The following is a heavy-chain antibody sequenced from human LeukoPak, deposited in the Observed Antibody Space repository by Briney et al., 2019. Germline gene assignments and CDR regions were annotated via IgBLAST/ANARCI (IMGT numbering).Heavy chain of an antibody. Sequence: LGESLKISCKGSGYSFTSDWIGWVRQMPGKGLEWMGIIYPGDSDTRYSPSFQGQVTISADKSISTAYLQWSSLKASDTAMYYCARRFCGGSCYSGWFDPWGQGTLVTVSS. J-gene: IGHJ5*02. CDR3: ARRFCGGSCYSGWFDP. D-gene: IGHD2-15*01. V-gene: IGHV5-51*01. CDR2: IYPGDSDT. CDR1: GYSFTSDW.